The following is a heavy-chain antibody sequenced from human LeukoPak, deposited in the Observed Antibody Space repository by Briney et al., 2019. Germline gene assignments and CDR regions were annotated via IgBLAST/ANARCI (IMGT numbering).Heavy chain of an antibody. CDR2: IYYSGST. V-gene: IGHV4-39*07. J-gene: IGHJ4*02. CDR3: ARAIVGATFDY. Sequence: SETLSLTCTVSGGSISSSSYYWGWIRQPPGKGLEWIGSIYYSGSTYYNPSLKSRVTISVDTSKNQFSLKLSSVTAADTAVYYCARAIVGATFDYWGQGTLVTVSS. D-gene: IGHD1-26*01. CDR1: GGSISSSSYY.